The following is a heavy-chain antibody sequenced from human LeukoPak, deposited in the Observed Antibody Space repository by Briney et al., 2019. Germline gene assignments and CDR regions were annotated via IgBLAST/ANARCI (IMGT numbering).Heavy chain of an antibody. V-gene: IGHV1-69*05. CDR1: GGTFSSYA. D-gene: IGHD3-10*01. J-gene: IGHJ4*02. CDR2: IIPIFGTA. Sequence: ASVKVSCKASGGTFSSYAISWVRQAPGQGLEWMGGIIPIFGTANYAQKFQGRVTITTDESTSTAYMELSSLRSEDTAVYYCARVPAYYYGSGPFDYWGQGTLVTVSS. CDR3: ARVPAYYYGSGPFDY.